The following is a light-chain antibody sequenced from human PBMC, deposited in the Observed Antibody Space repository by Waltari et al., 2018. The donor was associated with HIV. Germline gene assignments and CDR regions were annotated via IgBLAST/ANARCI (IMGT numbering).Light chain of an antibody. CDR2: DVT. J-gene: IGLJ2*01. CDR3: VSYTEKDTFLL. Sequence: QSALTQPPSASGSPGQSVAISCPGSSNDIGTYNFVPWYQHHPGTAPKLLIYDVTRRPPGIPDRFSGTKSGYTASLTVSDLQVEDEADYYCVSYTEKDTFLLFGGGTKLAV. V-gene: IGLV2-8*01. CDR1: SNDIGTYNF.